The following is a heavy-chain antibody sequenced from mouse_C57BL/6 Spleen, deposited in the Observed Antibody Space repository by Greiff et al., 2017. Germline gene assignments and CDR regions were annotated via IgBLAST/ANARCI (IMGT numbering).Heavy chain of an antibody. CDR2: IDPSDSYT. J-gene: IGHJ2*01. D-gene: IGHD1-1*01. Sequence: QVQLQQPGAELVMPGASVKLSCKASGYTFTSYWMHWVKQRTGQGLEWIGEIDPSDSYTNYNQKFKGKSTLTVDKSSSTAYMQLSSLTSEDSAVYYCAILITTVVATRDYWGQGTTLTVSS. CDR1: GYTFTSYW. V-gene: IGHV1-69*01. CDR3: AILITTVVATRDY.